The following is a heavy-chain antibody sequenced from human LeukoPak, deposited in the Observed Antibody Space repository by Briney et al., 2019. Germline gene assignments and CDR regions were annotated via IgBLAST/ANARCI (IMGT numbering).Heavy chain of an antibody. CDR2: ISSSSSSI. CDR1: GFTFSTYS. D-gene: IGHD6-19*01. Sequence: GGSLRLSCAASGFTFSTYSMNWVRQAPGKGLEWVSSISSSSSSIYYSDSVKGRFTVSRDNAKSSLFLQMNSLRDEDTAVYYCAGSLRGGGWYMYWGQRTLVTVSS. CDR3: AGSLRGGGWYMY. J-gene: IGHJ4*02. V-gene: IGHV3-21*01.